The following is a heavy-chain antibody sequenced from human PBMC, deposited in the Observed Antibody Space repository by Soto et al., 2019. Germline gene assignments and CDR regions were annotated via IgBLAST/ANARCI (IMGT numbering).Heavy chain of an antibody. CDR1: GFTFSSYA. V-gene: IGHV3-23*01. CDR3: AKDRDSSSWYGWFDP. J-gene: IGHJ5*02. Sequence: GGSLRLSCAASGFTFSSYAMSWVRQAPGKGLEWVSAISGSGGSTYYADSVKGRFTISRDNSKNTLYLQMNSLRAEDTAVYYCAKDRDSSSWYGWFDPWGQGTLVTVSS. D-gene: IGHD6-13*01. CDR2: ISGSGGST.